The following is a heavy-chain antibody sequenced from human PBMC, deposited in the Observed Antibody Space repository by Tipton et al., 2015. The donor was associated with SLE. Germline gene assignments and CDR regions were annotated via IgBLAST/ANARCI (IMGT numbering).Heavy chain of an antibody. CDR1: GFTVSSNY. V-gene: IGHV3-53*01. D-gene: IGHD1-26*01. CDR2: IYSGGST. Sequence: SLRLSCAASGFTVSSNYMSWVRQAPGKGLEWVSVIYSGGSTYYAASVKGRLTISRDDSRNTVFLQMNSLRADDTALYHCARARGVLGGSGWFFELWGRGTLVTVSS. CDR3: ARARGVLGGSGWFFEL. J-gene: IGHJ2*01.